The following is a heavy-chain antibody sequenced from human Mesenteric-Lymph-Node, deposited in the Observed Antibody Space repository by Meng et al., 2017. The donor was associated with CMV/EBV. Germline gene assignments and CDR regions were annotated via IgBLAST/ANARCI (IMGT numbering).Heavy chain of an antibody. J-gene: IGHJ6*02. CDR3: ASRDYYYFNMDV. D-gene: IGHD3-10*01. CDR1: GGSFSDYY. Sequence: SETLSLTCTVYGGSFSDYYWAWIRQPPGKGLEWIGEVTPGGGTNYSPSVKSRVTISRDTSNNQFSLKVTSLTAADTAVYYCASRDYYYFNMDVWGQGTTVTVSS. V-gene: IGHV4-34*01. CDR2: VTPGGGT.